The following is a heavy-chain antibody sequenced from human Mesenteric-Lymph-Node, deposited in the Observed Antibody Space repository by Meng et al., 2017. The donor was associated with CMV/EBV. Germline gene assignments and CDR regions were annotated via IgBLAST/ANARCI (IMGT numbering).Heavy chain of an antibody. D-gene: IGHD3-9*01. V-gene: IGHV4-34*01. CDR1: GGSFSGYY. Sequence: QVQLHQGGGGLLKPSENRSVKGAVYGGSFSGYYWNWIRQSPEKGLEWIGEINHSGSTTYNPSFTSRIIISVDTSTNQISLNMSSVTAADTAVYYCARGSSYDILTGYFDYWGQGALVTVSS. CDR3: ARGSSYDILTGYFDY. J-gene: IGHJ4*02. CDR2: INHSGST.